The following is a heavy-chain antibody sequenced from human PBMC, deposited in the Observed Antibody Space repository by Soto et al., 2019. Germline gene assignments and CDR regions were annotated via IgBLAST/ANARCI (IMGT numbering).Heavy chain of an antibody. D-gene: IGHD3-22*01. CDR1: GGSISSSSYY. V-gene: IGHV4-39*01. CDR2: IYYTGTT. Sequence: QLQLQESGPGLVKPSETLSLTCTVSGGSISSSSYYWGWIRQPPGKGLEWIGNIYYTGTTYYDPSLKSRITMSVDTSKNQFSLKLSSVTAADTAVYYCARLERTTIIDVDYWGQGTLVTVSS. CDR3: ARLERTTIIDVDY. J-gene: IGHJ4*02.